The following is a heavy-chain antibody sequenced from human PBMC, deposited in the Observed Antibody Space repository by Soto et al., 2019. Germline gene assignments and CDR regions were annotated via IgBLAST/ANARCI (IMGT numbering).Heavy chain of an antibody. D-gene: IGHD5-12*01. CDR1: GYTFTSYA. Sequence: ASVKVSCKASGYTFTSYARHWVRQAPGQRLEWMGWINAGNGNTKYSQKFQGRVTITRDTSASTAYMELSSLRSEDTAVYYCARVNVDIVATTDSYGMDVWGQGTTVTVSS. J-gene: IGHJ6*02. V-gene: IGHV1-3*01. CDR3: ARVNVDIVATTDSYGMDV. CDR2: INAGNGNT.